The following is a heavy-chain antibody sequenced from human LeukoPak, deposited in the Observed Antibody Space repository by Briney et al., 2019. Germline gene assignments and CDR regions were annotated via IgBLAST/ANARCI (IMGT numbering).Heavy chain of an antibody. D-gene: IGHD6-6*01. Sequence: PSETLSLTCTVSGGSISSYYWSWIRQPPGKGLEWIGYIYYSGSTNYNPSLKSRVTISVDTSKNQFSLKLSSVTAADTAVYYCARWGMAARVFDYWGQGTLVTVSS. CDR2: IYYSGST. V-gene: IGHV4-59*12. CDR1: GGSISSYY. J-gene: IGHJ4*02. CDR3: ARWGMAARVFDY.